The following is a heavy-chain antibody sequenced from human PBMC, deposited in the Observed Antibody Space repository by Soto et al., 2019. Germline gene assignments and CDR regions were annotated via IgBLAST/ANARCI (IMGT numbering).Heavy chain of an antibody. Sequence: QITLKESGPTLVKPTQTLTLTCTFSGFSLSTTGVGVGWIRQPPGKALEWLALTYWDDDKRFSPSLKSRLTIPKDTSKNQVVLTMTNMDPVDTATYYCARVVDATLLDYWGQGTLVTVSS. V-gene: IGHV2-5*02. D-gene: IGHD2-15*01. J-gene: IGHJ4*02. CDR1: GFSLSTTGVG. CDR3: ARVVDATLLDY. CDR2: TYWDDDK.